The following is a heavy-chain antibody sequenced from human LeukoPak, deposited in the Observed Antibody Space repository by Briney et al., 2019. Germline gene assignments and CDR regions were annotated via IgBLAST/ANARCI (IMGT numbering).Heavy chain of an antibody. Sequence: NTSETLSLTCTVSGGSISSYYWSWIRQPPGKGLEWIGYIYYSGSTNYNPSLKSRVTISVDTSKNQFSLKLSSVTAADTAVYYCARDGGGYDYDSIHFQHWGQGTLVTVSS. CDR3: ARDGGGYDYDSIHFQH. D-gene: IGHD3-22*01. CDR1: GGSISSYY. V-gene: IGHV4-59*01. J-gene: IGHJ1*01. CDR2: IYYSGST.